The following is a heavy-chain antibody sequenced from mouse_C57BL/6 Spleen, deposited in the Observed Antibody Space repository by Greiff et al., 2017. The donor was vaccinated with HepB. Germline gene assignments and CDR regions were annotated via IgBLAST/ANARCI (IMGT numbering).Heavy chain of an antibody. Sequence: QVQLQQSGAELVKPGASVKLSCKASGYTFTSYWMQWVKQRPGQGLEWIGEIDPSDSYTNYNQKFKGKATLTVDTSSSTAYMQLSSLTSEDSAVYYCAYSYYYAMDYWGQGTSVTVSS. V-gene: IGHV1-50*01. CDR1: GYTFTSYW. D-gene: IGHD2-1*01. CDR2: IDPSDSYT. J-gene: IGHJ4*01. CDR3: AYSYYYAMDY.